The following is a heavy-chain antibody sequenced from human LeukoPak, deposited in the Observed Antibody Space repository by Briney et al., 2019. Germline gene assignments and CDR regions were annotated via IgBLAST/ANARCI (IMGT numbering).Heavy chain of an antibody. V-gene: IGHV3-66*01. J-gene: IGHJ6*02. CDR2: LYSGGRK. CDR1: GFTVTGNY. CDR3: ASRDKGYYYGMDV. Sequence: PGRSLRPSCAPSGFTVTGNYTSWVSQAPGKGLEWVSLLYSGGRKYYADSVKGRFSISRDNSKNTLYLQMNTLRAEDTAVYYCASRDKGYYYGMDVWGQRTTVTVSS. D-gene: IGHD5-24*01.